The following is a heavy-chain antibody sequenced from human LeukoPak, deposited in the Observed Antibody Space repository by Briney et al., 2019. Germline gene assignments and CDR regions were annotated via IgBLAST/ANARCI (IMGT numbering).Heavy chain of an antibody. V-gene: IGHV4-34*01. Sequence: SETLSLTCAVYGGSFSGYYWSWTRQPPGKGLEWIGEINHSGSTNYNPSLKSRVTISVDTSKNQFSLKLSSVTAADTAVYYCARAPSTSLGNDYWGQGTLVTVSS. D-gene: IGHD2-2*01. CDR3: ARAPSTSLGNDY. CDR2: INHSGST. J-gene: IGHJ4*02. CDR1: GGSFSGYY.